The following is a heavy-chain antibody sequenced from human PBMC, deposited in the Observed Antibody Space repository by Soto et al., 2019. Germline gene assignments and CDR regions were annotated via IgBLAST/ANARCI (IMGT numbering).Heavy chain of an antibody. D-gene: IGHD6-13*01. CDR1: GFTFSSYW. Sequence: EVQLVESGGGLVQPGGSLRLSCAASGFTFSSYWMSWVRQAPGKGLEWVANIKQDGSEKYYVDSVKGRFTISRDNAKNSLYLQMNSLRAEDTAVYYCARDPLIAAAGTCKGYYYYGMDVWGQGTTVTVSS. CDR2: IKQDGSEK. J-gene: IGHJ6*02. V-gene: IGHV3-7*05. CDR3: ARDPLIAAAGTCKGYYYYGMDV.